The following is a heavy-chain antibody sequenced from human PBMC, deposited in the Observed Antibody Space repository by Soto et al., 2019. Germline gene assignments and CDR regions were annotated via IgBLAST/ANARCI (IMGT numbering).Heavy chain of an antibody. D-gene: IGHD6-13*01. V-gene: IGHV1-18*01. CDR2: ISAYNGNT. J-gene: IGHJ4*02. Sequence: ASVKVSCKASGYTFTSYGISWVRQAPGQGLEWMGWISAYNGNTNYAQKLQGRVTMTTDTSTSTAYMELRSLRSDDTAVYYCARDQEYTPIAAADYWGQGTLVTVSS. CDR1: GYTFTSYG. CDR3: ARDQEYTPIAAADY.